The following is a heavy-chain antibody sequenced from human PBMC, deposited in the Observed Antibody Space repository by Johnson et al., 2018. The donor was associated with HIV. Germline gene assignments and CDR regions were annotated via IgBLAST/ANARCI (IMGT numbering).Heavy chain of an antibody. D-gene: IGHD2-2*01. CDR1: GFTVSSNY. J-gene: IGHJ3*02. CDR2: IYSGGST. Sequence: VHLVESGGGLVQPGGSLRLSCAASGFTVSSNYMSWVRQAPGKGLEWVSVIYSGGSTYYADSVKGRFTISRDNSKNTLYLQMNSLRAEDTAVYYCARQVYCSSTSCSSAFDIWGQGTVVTVSS. CDR3: ARQVYCSSTSCSSAFDI. V-gene: IGHV3-66*04.